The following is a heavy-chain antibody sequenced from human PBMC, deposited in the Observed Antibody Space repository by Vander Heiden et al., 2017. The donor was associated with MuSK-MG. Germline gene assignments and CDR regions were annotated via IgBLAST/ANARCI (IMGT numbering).Heavy chain of an antibody. CDR1: GFNVSSYA. Sequence: EVQLLESGGGLVQPGGSLRLSCAASGFNVSSYAMNWVRQAPGKVLEWVSTYSRSGDTYYADSVKGRFTISRDNSKNTLYVQMNRLTVEDTAVDYGAKGNTLMTTVTNNAFDIWGQGTMVTVSS. CDR2: YSRSGDT. J-gene: IGHJ3*02. D-gene: IGHD4-17*01. CDR3: AKGNTLMTTVTNNAFDI. V-gene: IGHV3-23*01.